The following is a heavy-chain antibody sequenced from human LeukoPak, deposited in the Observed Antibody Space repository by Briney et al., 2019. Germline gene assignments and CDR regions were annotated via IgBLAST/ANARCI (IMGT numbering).Heavy chain of an antibody. J-gene: IGHJ6*02. CDR2: INHSGST. D-gene: IGHD6-13*01. V-gene: IGHV4-34*01. Sequence: SETLSLTCAVYGGSFSGYYWSWIRQPPGKGLEWIGEINHSGSTNYNPSLRSRVTRSVDTSKNQFSLKLSSVTAADTAVYYCARGGWGSSWYRGYYYYGMGVWGQGTTVTVSS. CDR1: GGSFSGYY. CDR3: ARGGWGSSWYRGYYYYGMGV.